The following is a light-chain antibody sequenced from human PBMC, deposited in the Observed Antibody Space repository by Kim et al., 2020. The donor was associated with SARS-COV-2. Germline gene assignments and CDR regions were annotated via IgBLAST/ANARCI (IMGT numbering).Light chain of an antibody. CDR1: SSDVGAYDY. Sequence: GQSFTISCAGTSSDVGAYDYVAWFQQHPGKGPKLILYDVTERPSGVSNRFSGSKSGNTASLTISGLQTEDEADYYCSSYTSSNTLVFGGGTQLTVL. CDR3: SSYTSSNTLV. V-gene: IGLV2-14*03. CDR2: DVT. J-gene: IGLJ2*01.